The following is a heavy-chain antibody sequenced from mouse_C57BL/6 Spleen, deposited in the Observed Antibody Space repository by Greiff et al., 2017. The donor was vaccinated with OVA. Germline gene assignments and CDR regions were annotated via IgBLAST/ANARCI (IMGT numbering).Heavy chain of an antibody. CDR3: ARREDGSPFAY. CDR1: GYTFTSYW. D-gene: IGHD1-1*01. J-gene: IGHJ3*01. Sequence: VQLQQPGAELVMPGASVKLSCKASGYTFTSYWMHWVKQRPGQGLEWIGEIDPSDSYTNYNQKFKGKSTLTVDKSSSTAYMQLSSLTSEDSAVDYCARREDGSPFAYWGQGTLVTVSA. V-gene: IGHV1-69*01. CDR2: IDPSDSYT.